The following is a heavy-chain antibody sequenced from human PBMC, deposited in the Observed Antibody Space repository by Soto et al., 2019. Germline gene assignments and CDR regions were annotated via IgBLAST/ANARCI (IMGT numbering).Heavy chain of an antibody. CDR3: ASGYYVSSGYTIDY. CDR1: GGSFSSYA. D-gene: IGHD3-22*01. J-gene: IGHJ4*02. Sequence: QVQLVQTGAEVRKPGSSVKVSCQSFGGSFSSYAFSWVRQAPGQGLEWMGGLIVILGTTNYAQKFKGRVTFTSDESKSSVYMEVSSLESEDTAMYYCASGYYVSSGYTIDYWGKGTQVTVSS. V-gene: IGHV1-69*01. CDR2: LIVILGTT.